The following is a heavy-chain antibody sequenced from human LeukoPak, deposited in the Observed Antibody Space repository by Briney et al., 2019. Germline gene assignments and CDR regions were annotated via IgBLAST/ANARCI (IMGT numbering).Heavy chain of an antibody. J-gene: IGHJ3*01. CDR1: GFNFSAHA. Sequence: PGQSLRLSCAVSGFNFSAHAMHWVRQTPGKGLECVAVVSYDGSHKYYADSVRRRFLISRDSSRNTLYLQMNNLRVEDTAVYYCARDQGGGYNYNYDAFDLWGQGTAVIVSP. D-gene: IGHD5-24*01. CDR2: VSYDGSHK. CDR3: ARDQGGGYNYNYDAFDL. V-gene: IGHV3-30-3*01.